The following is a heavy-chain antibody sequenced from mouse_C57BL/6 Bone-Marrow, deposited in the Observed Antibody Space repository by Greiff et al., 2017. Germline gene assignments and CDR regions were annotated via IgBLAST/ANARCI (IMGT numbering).Heavy chain of an antibody. D-gene: IGHD1-1*01. J-gene: IGHJ4*01. CDR3: ARGDYYGSSDYEMDD. V-gene: IGHV1-15*01. Sequence: QVQLQQSGAELVRPGASVTLSCKASGYPFTDYDMHWVKQTPVHGLEWIGAIDPATGGTASNQKFTGKAILTADKSSSTAYMELRRVTSEDSAVYYCARGDYYGSSDYEMDDWGKGTTVTVSS. CDR1: GYPFTDYD. CDR2: IDPATGGT.